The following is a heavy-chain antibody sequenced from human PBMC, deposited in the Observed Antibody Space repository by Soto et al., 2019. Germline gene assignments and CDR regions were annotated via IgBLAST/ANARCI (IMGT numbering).Heavy chain of an antibody. CDR1: GFTFSSYS. D-gene: IGHD2-21*02. J-gene: IGHJ4*02. CDR3: ARASNPLVVVTADPEFDY. Sequence: GGSLRLSCAASGFTFSSYSMNWVRQPPGKGLEWISSISSSSSYIYYADSVKGRFTISRDNAKNSLYLQMNSLRAEDTAVYYCARASNPLVVVTADPEFDYWGQGTLVTVSS. V-gene: IGHV3-21*01. CDR2: ISSSSSYI.